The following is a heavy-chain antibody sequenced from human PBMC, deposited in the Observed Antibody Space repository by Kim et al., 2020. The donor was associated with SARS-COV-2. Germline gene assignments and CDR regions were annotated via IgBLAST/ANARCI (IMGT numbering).Heavy chain of an antibody. J-gene: IGHJ4*02. D-gene: IGHD3-3*01. CDR1: GFTFTSSA. CDR2: IVVGSGIT. Sequence: SVKVSCKASGFTFTSSAMQWVRQARGQRLEWIGWIVVGSGITNYAQKFQERVTITRDMSTSTAYMELSSLRSEDTAVYYCAASWGGFWSGYQFDYWGQGTLVTVSS. V-gene: IGHV1-58*02. CDR3: AASWGGFWSGYQFDY.